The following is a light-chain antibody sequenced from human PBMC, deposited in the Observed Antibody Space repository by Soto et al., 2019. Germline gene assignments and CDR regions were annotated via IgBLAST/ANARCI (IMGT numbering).Light chain of an antibody. V-gene: IGLV4-69*01. J-gene: IGLJ3*02. CDR3: QSLGPGIQV. Sequence: QSVLTQSPSASASLGASVKLTCTLSSGYSTYAIAWHQQQSEKGPRFLMKINYDGTHSKGDGVFDRFSGSSSGAERHLTISSLQSEDEADYYCQSLGPGIQVFGGGTKVTVL. CDR2: INYDGTH. CDR1: SGYSTYA.